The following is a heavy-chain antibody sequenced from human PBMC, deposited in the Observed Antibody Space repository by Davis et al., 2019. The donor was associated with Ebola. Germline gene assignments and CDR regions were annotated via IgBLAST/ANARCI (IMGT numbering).Heavy chain of an antibody. V-gene: IGHV3-69-1*02. CDR1: GFTFSSYE. J-gene: IGHJ6*02. Sequence: GESLKISCVASGFTFSSYEANWVRQAPGKGLEWVSSGTSGGARYYADSVKGRFTISRDNAKNSLHLQMKSLRAEDTAVYYCTRGNNYYDRSGYYNYDMDVWGQGTTVTVSS. CDR3: TRGNNYYDRSGYYNYDMDV. D-gene: IGHD3-22*01. CDR2: GTSGGAR.